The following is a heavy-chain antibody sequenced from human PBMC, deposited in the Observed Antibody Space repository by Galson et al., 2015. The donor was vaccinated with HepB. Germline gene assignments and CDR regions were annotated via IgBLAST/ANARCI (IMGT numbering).Heavy chain of an antibody. J-gene: IGHJ4*02. CDR3: AHRRGRGLFDS. CDR1: GFSLTNSGVGVG. D-gene: IGHD3-16*01. Sequence: PALVKPTQTLALTCSFSGFSLTNSGVGVGVGWFRQTPGKAPEWLALIYWDDDKRYSPSLKSRLMITTDSSKNQVVLTMAAMAPLDTATYYCAHRRGRGLFDSWGQGTLVTASS. CDR2: IYWDDDK. V-gene: IGHV2-5*02.